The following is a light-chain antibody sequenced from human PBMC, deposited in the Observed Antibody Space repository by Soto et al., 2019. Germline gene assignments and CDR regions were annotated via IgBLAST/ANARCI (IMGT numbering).Light chain of an antibody. CDR3: QQYGTSPRT. Sequence: EVMLTQSPGTLSLSPGERATLSCRASQSIFSNYLAWYQQKSGQAPRLLIYGASNRATGIPDRFSGSGSGTAFTLTRSRLEPEDFAVYYCQQYGTSPRTFGQGTKVEFK. CDR2: GAS. V-gene: IGKV3-20*01. CDR1: QSIFSNY. J-gene: IGKJ1*01.